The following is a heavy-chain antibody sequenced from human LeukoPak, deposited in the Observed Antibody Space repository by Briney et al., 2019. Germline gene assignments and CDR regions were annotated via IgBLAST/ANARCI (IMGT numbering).Heavy chain of an antibody. CDR3: ARADYYDFWSGYYFTG. CDR2: IYHSGST. D-gene: IGHD3-3*01. Sequence: SETLSLTCAVYGGSFSGYYWSWIRQPPGKGLEWIGEIYHSGSTNYNPSLKSRVTISVDKSKNQFSLKLSSVTAADTAVYYCARADYYDFWSGYYFTGWGQGTLVTVSS. CDR1: GGSFSGYY. V-gene: IGHV4-34*01. J-gene: IGHJ4*02.